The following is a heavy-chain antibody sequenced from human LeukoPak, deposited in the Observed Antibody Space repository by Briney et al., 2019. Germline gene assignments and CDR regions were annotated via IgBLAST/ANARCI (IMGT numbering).Heavy chain of an antibody. CDR3: ARDRSNRDYGDYEGGFDY. CDR2: INAGNGNT. D-gene: IGHD4-17*01. CDR1: GYTFTSYA. V-gene: IGHV1-3*01. Sequence: ASVKVSCKASGYTFTSYAMHWVRQAPGQRLEWMGWINAGNGNTKYSQKFQGRVTITRDTSASTAYMELSSLRSEETAVYYCARDRSNRDYGDYEGGFDYWGQGTLVTVSS. J-gene: IGHJ4*02.